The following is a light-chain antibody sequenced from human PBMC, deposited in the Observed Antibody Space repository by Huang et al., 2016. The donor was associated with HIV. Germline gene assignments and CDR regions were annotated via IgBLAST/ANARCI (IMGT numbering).Light chain of an antibody. J-gene: IGKJ1*01. V-gene: IGKV1-39*01. CDR3: QHSDNIPPT. CDR1: QNITSY. CDR2: GAS. Sequence: DIQMTQSPSSLSASVGDRVTITCRASQNITSYLNWYQKKPGKAPKVLIYGASILQSGVPARFSGSGSGTDFTLTISSLQPDDFATYYCQHSDNIPPTFGQGTRV.